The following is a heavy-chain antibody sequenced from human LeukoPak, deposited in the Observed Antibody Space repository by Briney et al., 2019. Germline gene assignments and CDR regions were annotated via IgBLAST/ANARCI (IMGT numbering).Heavy chain of an antibody. CDR1: GFTSSSYW. CDR2: IKQDGSEK. J-gene: IGHJ5*02. Sequence: PGGSLRLSCVASGFTSSSYWMTWVRQAPGKGLEWVANIKQDGSEKYYVDPVKGRFTISRDNAKISLYLQMNSLRVEDTAVYYCATSTLNWFDPWGQGTLVTVSS. CDR3: ATSTLNWFDP. V-gene: IGHV3-7*03.